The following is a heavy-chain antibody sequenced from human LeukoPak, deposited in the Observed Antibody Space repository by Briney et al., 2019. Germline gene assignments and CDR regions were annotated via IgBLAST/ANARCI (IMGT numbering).Heavy chain of an antibody. V-gene: IGHV4-39*07. CDR1: GGSISSSSCY. Sequence: SETLSLTCTVSGGSISSSSCYWGWIRQPPGKGLEWIGSIYYSGSTNYNPSLKSRVTISVDTSKNQFSLKLSSVTAADTAVYYCARGERQLWDEYYFDYWGQGTLVTVSS. J-gene: IGHJ4*02. D-gene: IGHD5-18*01. CDR3: ARGERQLWDEYYFDY. CDR2: IYYSGST.